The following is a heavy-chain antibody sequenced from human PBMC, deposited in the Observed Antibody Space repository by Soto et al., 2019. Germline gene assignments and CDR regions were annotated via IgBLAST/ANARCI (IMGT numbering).Heavy chain of an antibody. CDR2: ISGSSDTI. J-gene: IGHJ6*02. V-gene: IGHV3-48*02. Sequence: EVQLVASGGGLVQPGGSLRLSCAASGFTLSSSNMNWVRQAPGKGLEWVSYISGSSDTIYYADSVKGRFTISRDNAKNSLYLQMDSLRDEDTAVYYCARDHGGSTWFVGIYYYFGVDVWGQGTTVTVSS. D-gene: IGHD6-13*01. CDR3: ARDHGGSTWFVGIYYYFGVDV. CDR1: GFTLSSSN.